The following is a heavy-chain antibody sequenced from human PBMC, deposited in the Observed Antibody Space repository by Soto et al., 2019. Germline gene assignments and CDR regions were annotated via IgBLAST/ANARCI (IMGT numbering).Heavy chain of an antibody. CDR2: ISGSGGST. Sequence: GGALRLSCAASGFTFSSYAMSWVRQAPGKGQEWVSAISGSGGSTYYADSVKGRFTISRDNAKNSLYLQMNSLRAEDTAVYYCAREHCSGGSCYSDAFDIWGQGTMVTVSS. D-gene: IGHD2-15*01. J-gene: IGHJ3*02. CDR1: GFTFSSYA. V-gene: IGHV3-23*01. CDR3: AREHCSGGSCYSDAFDI.